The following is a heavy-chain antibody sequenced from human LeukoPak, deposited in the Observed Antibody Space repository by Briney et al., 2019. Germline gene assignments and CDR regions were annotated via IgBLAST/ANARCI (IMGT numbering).Heavy chain of an antibody. Sequence: SETLSLTCAVYGGSFGGYYWSWIRQPPGKGLEWIGEINHSGSTNYNPSLKSRVTISVDTSKNQFSLKLSSVTAADTAVYYCARRYSSSSLYYYYYMDVWGKGTTVTVSS. J-gene: IGHJ6*03. CDR3: ARRYSSSSLYYYYYMDV. V-gene: IGHV4-34*01. CDR2: INHSGST. CDR1: GGSFGGYY. D-gene: IGHD6-6*01.